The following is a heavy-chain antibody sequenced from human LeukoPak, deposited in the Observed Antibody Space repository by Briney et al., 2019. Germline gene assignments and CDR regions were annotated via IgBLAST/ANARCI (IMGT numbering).Heavy chain of an antibody. J-gene: IGHJ5*02. CDR2: INHSGST. CDR3: ARGPVVVPAAMRVRWFDP. CDR1: GGSFSGYY. Sequence: SETLSLTCAVYGGSFSGYYWSWIRQPPGKGLEWIGEINHSGSTNYNPSLKSRVTISVDASKNQFSLKLSSVTAADTAVYYCARGPVVVPAAMRVRWFDPWGQGTLVTVSS. V-gene: IGHV4-34*01. D-gene: IGHD2-2*01.